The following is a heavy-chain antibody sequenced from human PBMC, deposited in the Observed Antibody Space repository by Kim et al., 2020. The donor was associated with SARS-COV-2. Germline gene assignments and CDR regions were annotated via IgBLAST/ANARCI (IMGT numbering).Heavy chain of an antibody. V-gene: IGHV3-74*01. J-gene: IGHJ6*02. Sequence: GGSLRLSCAASGFTFSSYWMHWVRQAPGKGLVWVSRINSDGSSTSYADSVKGRFTISRDNAKNTLYLQMNSLRAEDTAVYYCARGPLILLWFGELCHGMDVWGQGTTVTVSS. D-gene: IGHD3-10*01. CDR2: INSDGSST. CDR1: GFTFSSYW. CDR3: ARGPLILLWFGELCHGMDV.